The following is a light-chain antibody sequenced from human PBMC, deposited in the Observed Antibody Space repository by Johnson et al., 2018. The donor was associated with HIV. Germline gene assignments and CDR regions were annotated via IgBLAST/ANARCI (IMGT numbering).Light chain of an antibody. V-gene: IGLV1-51*01. J-gene: IGLJ1*01. CDR2: DND. Sequence: QSVLTQPPSVSAAPGQKVTISCSGSSSNVGSNSVSWYRHFPETAPKVLIYDNDKRPSGIPDRFSASKSGTSATLGIPGLQTGDAADYYCATWDGRLSVYVFGTGTKVTVL. CDR1: SSNVGSNS. CDR3: ATWDGRLSVYV.